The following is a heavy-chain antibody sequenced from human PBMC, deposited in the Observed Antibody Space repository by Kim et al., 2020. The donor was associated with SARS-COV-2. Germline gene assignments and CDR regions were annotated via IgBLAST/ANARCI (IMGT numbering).Heavy chain of an antibody. J-gene: IGHJ4*02. D-gene: IGHD3-22*01. V-gene: IGHV4-59*08. CDR3: ARQGEYSDTSGYPFDH. Sequence: SLKSRVTISVDTSKKQLSLKLNSVTAADTAVYYCARQGEYSDTSGYPFDHWGQGTLVTVSS.